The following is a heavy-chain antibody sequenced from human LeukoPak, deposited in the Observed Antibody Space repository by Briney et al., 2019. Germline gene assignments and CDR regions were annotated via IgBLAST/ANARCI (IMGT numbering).Heavy chain of an antibody. CDR3: ARPFGT. CDR1: GASVSRGSYY. J-gene: IGHJ4*02. V-gene: IGHV4-61*01. D-gene: IGHD3/OR15-3a*01. CDR2: IYDRGST. Sequence: SETLSLTCNVSGASVSRGSYYWSWILHPPGKELEGIGYIYDRGSTSYNPSLTSRVTISVAPSKNQCSTKLRSVTAADTAVYYCARPFGTWGQGTLVPVSS.